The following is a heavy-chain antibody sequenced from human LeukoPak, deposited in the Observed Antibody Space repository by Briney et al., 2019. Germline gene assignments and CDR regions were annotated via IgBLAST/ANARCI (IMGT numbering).Heavy chain of an antibody. CDR3: ARGGEKGFDP. CDR1: GFTFSSYD. CDR2: IGTAGDT. J-gene: IGHJ5*02. V-gene: IGHV3-13*01. Sequence: GGSLRLSCAASGFTFSSYDMHWVRQATGKGLEWVSSIGTAGDTFYPGSVKGRFTISRESAKNSLYLQMNSLRAGDTAVYYCARGGEKGFDPWGQGTLVTVSS.